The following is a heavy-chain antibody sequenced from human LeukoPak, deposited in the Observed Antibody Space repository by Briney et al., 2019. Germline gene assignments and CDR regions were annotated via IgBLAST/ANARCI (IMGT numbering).Heavy chain of an antibody. CDR2: ISYDGSNK. V-gene: IGHV3-30-3*01. CDR1: GFTFSSYA. J-gene: IGHJ4*02. Sequence: GRSLRLSCAASGFTFSSYAMHWVRQAPGKGLGWVAVISYDGSNKYYADSVRGRFTISRDNSKNTLYLQMNSLRAEDTAVYYCARDRKGIIRYYFDYWGQGTLVTASS. CDR3: ARDRKGIIRYYFDY. D-gene: IGHD3-10*01.